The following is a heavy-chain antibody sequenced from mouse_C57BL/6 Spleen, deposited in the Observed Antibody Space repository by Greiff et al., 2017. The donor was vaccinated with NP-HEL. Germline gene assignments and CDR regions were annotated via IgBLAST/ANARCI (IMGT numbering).Heavy chain of an antibody. D-gene: IGHD2-4*01. J-gene: IGHJ3*01. CDR2: FYPGSGSI. V-gene: IGHV1-62-2*01. CDR1: GYTFTEYT. CDR3: ARHESLYDYGVPFAY. Sequence: VQGVESGAELVKPGASVKLSCKASGYTFTEYTIHWVKQRSGQGLEWIGWFYPGSGSIKYNEKFKDKATLTADKSSSTVYMELSRLTSEDSAVYFCARHESLYDYGVPFAYWGQGTLVTVSA.